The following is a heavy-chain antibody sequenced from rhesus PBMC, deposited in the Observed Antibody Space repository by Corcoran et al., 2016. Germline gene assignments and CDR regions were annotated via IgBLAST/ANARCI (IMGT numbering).Heavy chain of an antibody. CDR3: GRIKTTGSGIVTTVDL. CDR1: GGSISGYY. D-gene: IGHD1-32*01. V-gene: IGHV4-165*02. CDR2: MGGKGGNI. Sequence: QVQLQESGPGLVKPSETLSLICAVSGGSISGYYWHWIRRPQGKGLEGYGLMGGKGGNINHTPSLKSRVSIATDTPKNQFSLKVNSVTAADTAVYYCGRIKTTGSGIVTTVDLWGQGVLVTVSS. J-gene: IGHJ4*01.